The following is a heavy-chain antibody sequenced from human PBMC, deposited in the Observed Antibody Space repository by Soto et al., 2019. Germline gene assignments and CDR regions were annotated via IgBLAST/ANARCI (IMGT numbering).Heavy chain of an antibody. CDR3: ARRWGRSFDY. D-gene: IGHD2-15*01. CDR2: ISAYNGNT. J-gene: IGHJ4*02. Sequence: ASVKVSCKASGYTFTNYGITWVRQAPGQGLEWMGWISAYNGNTKYAQRLQGRVTMTTDTSTSTAYMELRSLRSDDTAVYYCARRWGRSFDYWGQGTLVTVSS. CDR1: GYTFTNYG. V-gene: IGHV1-18*01.